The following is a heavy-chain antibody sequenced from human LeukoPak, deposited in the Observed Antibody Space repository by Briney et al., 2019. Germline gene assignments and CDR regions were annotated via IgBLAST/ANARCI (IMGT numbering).Heavy chain of an antibody. J-gene: IGHJ4*02. V-gene: IGHV4-39*01. CDR3: ARRGITYSTSFFDS. CDR2: IYYTGST. CDR1: GGSISGGKDF. D-gene: IGHD6-13*01. Sequence: SETLSLTCAVPGGSISGGKDFWGWIRQSPGKGLEWIGSIYYTGSTYYNPSLKSRVTISVDTSKSEFSLMVHSVTAADTAMYYCARRGITYSTSFFDSWGQGTLVTVAS.